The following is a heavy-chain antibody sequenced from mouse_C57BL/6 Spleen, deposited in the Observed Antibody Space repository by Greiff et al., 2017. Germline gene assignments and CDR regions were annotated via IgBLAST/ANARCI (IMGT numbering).Heavy chain of an antibody. CDR3: ARDYGSSSWFAY. V-gene: IGHV1-82*01. CDR2: IYPGDGDT. D-gene: IGHD1-1*01. J-gene: IGHJ3*01. Sequence: VPLVASGPELVKPGASVKISCKASGYAFRSSWMNWVKQRPGKGLEWIGRIYPGDGDTNYNGKFKGKATLTADKSSSTAYMQLSSLTSEDSSVYFCARDYGSSSWFAYWGQGTLVTVSA. CDR1: GYAFRSSW.